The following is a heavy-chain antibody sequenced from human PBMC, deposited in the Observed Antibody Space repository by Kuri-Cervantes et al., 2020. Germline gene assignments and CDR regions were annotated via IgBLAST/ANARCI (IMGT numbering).Heavy chain of an antibody. Sequence: SETLSLTCTVSGGSVSSDPYYWSWIRQPPGKGLEWIGYIYHSGSSYYNPSLKSRVTISVDMSKNQFSLHLTSVTTADTAVYYCARGWGEPGGGYYFYHMDVWGRGTTVTVSS. CDR3: ARGWGEPGGGYYFYHMDV. CDR2: IYHSGSS. CDR1: GGSVSSDPYY. J-gene: IGHJ6*03. D-gene: IGHD1-14*01. V-gene: IGHV4-61*01.